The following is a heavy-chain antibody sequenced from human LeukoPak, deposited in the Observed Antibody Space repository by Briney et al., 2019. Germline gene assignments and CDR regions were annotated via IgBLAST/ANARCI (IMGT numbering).Heavy chain of an antibody. D-gene: IGHD3-10*01. Sequence: GGSLRLSCAASGFTFSSYGMHWVRQAPGKGLEWVAVISYDGSNKYYADSVKGRFTISRDNSKNTPYLQMNSLRAEDTAVYYCAKDGAYYYGSGESYWGQGTLVTVSS. CDR2: ISYDGSNK. J-gene: IGHJ4*02. CDR1: GFTFSSYG. CDR3: AKDGAYYYGSGESY. V-gene: IGHV3-30*18.